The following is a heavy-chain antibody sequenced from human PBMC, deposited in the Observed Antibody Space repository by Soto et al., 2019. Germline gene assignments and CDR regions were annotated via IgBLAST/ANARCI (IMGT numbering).Heavy chain of an antibody. CDR3: TRGHYHDSL. J-gene: IGHJ4*02. CDR1: GFIFSTFW. D-gene: IGHD2-15*01. Sequence: GGSLRLSCTASGFIFSTFWMSWARQAPGKGLEWVANIKGDGSEKYYVDSVKGRFTISRDNAGSTLFLQMNSLRAEDTAVYYCTRGHYHDSLGGRGTLVTVS. CDR2: IKGDGSEK. V-gene: IGHV3-7*01.